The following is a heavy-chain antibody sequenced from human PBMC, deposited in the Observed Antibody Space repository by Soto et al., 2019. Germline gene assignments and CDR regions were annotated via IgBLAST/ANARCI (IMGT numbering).Heavy chain of an antibody. Sequence: SETLSLTCTVSGGSIISYYWSWILQPPGKGLEWIGYIYNSGSTNYNPSLKSRVTISVDTSKNQFSLKLSSVTAADTAVYYCARGSTGYSSSWYRYWGQGTLVTVSS. D-gene: IGHD6-13*01. CDR2: IYNSGST. CDR1: GGSIISYY. V-gene: IGHV4-59*08. J-gene: IGHJ4*02. CDR3: ARGSTGYSSSWYRY.